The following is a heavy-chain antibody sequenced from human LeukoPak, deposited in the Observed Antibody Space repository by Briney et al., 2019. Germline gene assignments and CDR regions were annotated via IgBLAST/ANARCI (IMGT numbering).Heavy chain of an antibody. CDR3: AKDYWRLAKTFDH. Sequence: GGSLRLSCAASGFTFSNYGMHWVRQAPGKGLEWVAVISYDGSDKYYADSVKGRFTISRDNSKNTLYLQMNSLRPEDTAVYYCAKDYWRLAKTFDHWGQGTLVTVSS. D-gene: IGHD2-15*01. CDR1: GFTFSNYG. J-gene: IGHJ4*02. CDR2: ISYDGSDK. V-gene: IGHV3-30*18.